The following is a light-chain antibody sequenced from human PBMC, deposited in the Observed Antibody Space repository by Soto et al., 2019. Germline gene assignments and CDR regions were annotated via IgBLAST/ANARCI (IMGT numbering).Light chain of an antibody. CDR1: QTISTY. J-gene: IGKJ2*01. CDR2: GAS. Sequence: DIQMTQSPSSLSASVGDRVTLTCRASQTISTYLNWYQQRPGKAPNLLIYGASDLQSGVPSRFSGSGSGTDFTLTISSLQSEDFATYFYQQSYSKPYTFGQGTKVDIK. CDR3: QQSYSKPYT. V-gene: IGKV1-39*01.